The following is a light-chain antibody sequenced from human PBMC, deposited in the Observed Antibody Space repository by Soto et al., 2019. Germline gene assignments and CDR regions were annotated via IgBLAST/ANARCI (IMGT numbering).Light chain of an antibody. CDR3: QQDYNLPP. CDR1: QSVSNNY. Sequence: EILLTQSPGTLSLSPWERATLSCRASQSVSNNYLAWYQQKPGQAPRLLIYGASNRATGIPDRFSGSGSGTDFTLTISRLEPEDFAVYYCQQDYNLPPFGQGTRLEI. J-gene: IGKJ5*01. V-gene: IGKV3-20*01. CDR2: GAS.